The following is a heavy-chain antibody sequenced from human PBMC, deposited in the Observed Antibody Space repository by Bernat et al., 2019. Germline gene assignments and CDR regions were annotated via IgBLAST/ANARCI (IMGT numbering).Heavy chain of an antibody. D-gene: IGHD3-10*01. Sequence: EVQLVESGGGLVQPGGSLRLSCAASGFTFSSYAMHWVRQAPGKGLEYVSAISSNGGSTYYANSGKGRFTISRDNSKNTLYIQMGSLRAEDMAVYYCARNGGSGSYHNWGQGTLVTVSS. J-gene: IGHJ4*02. CDR2: ISSNGGST. CDR1: GFTFSSYA. V-gene: IGHV3-64*01. CDR3: ARNGGSGSYHN.